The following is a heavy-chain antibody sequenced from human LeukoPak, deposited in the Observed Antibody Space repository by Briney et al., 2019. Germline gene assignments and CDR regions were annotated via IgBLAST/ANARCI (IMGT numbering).Heavy chain of an antibody. V-gene: IGHV4-4*07. J-gene: IGHJ4*02. Sequence: SETLSLTCTVSGGSISSYYWSWIRQPAGKGLEWIGRIYTSGSTNYNPSLKSRVTISVDTSKNQFSLKLSSVTAADTAVYYCASSIYYDILTGYYPLDYWGQGTLVTVSS. CDR2: IYTSGST. D-gene: IGHD3-9*01. CDR3: ASSIYYDILTGYYPLDY. CDR1: GGSISSYY.